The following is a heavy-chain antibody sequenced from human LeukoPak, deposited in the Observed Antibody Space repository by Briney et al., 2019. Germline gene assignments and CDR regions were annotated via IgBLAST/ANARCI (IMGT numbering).Heavy chain of an antibody. J-gene: IGHJ4*02. D-gene: IGHD2-2*01. CDR3: ARVRFYCSSTSCYLYYFDS. Sequence: PSETLSLTCTVSGGSISSYYWSWIRQPPGKGPEWIGYIYYSGSTNYNPSLKSRVTISVDTSKNQFSLKLSSVAAADTAVYYCARVRFYCSSTSCYLYYFDSWGQGTLVTVSS. V-gene: IGHV4-59*01. CDR1: GGSISSYY. CDR2: IYYSGST.